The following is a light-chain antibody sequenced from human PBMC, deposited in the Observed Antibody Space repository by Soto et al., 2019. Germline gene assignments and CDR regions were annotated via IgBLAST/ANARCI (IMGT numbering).Light chain of an antibody. V-gene: IGKV2-28*01. CDR2: LGS. J-gene: IGKJ2*01. CDR3: RQAIQTPQT. Sequence: DIVMTQSPLSLPVTPGEPASISCRSSQSLLHSNGYNYLDWYLQKPGQSPQLLIYLGSNRASGVADRFSGSGSGTDCTLKISRVEAEDVGVYYCRQAIQTPQTFGQGTKLEIK. CDR1: QSLLHSNGYNY.